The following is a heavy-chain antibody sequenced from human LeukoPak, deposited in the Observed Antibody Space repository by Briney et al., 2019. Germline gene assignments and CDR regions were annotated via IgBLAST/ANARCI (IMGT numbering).Heavy chain of an antibody. J-gene: IGHJ4*02. V-gene: IGHV3-48*03. D-gene: IGHD1-26*01. CDR2: ISSSGSTI. CDR3: ARARGRELRGIYFDY. Sequence: SGGSLRLSCAASGFTFSSYEMNWVRQAPGKGLEWVSYISSSGSTIYYADSVKGRFTISRDNAKNSLYLQMNSLRAEDTAVYYCARARGRELRGIYFDYWGQGTLVTVSS. CDR1: GFTFSSYE.